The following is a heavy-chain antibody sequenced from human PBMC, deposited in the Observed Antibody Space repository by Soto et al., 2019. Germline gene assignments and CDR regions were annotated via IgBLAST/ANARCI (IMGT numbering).Heavy chain of an antibody. Sequence: SETLSLTCTVSGASITSGNYYWGWIRQPPGKGLQWIGSTSYTGNTYFNPSLRSRVTISLDTSKNQFSLKLTSVTAADMAVYYCARDKITGLFDYWGQGTLVTVSS. CDR3: ARDKITGLFDY. CDR2: TSYTGNT. V-gene: IGHV4-39*02. CDR1: GASITSGNYY. J-gene: IGHJ4*02. D-gene: IGHD2-8*02.